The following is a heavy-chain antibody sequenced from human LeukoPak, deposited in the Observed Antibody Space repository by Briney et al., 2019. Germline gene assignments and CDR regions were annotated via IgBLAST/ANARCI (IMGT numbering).Heavy chain of an antibody. Sequence: SETLSLTCTVSGGSISSGYYWGWIRQPPGKGLEWIGSVYHSGSTYYNPSLKSRVTISVDTSKNQFSLKLSSVTAADTAVYYCARGGRRITMIVVVRALGAFDIWGQGTMVTVSS. J-gene: IGHJ3*02. D-gene: IGHD3-22*01. CDR2: VYHSGST. CDR3: ARGGRRITMIVVVRALGAFDI. CDR1: GGSISSGYY. V-gene: IGHV4-38-2*02.